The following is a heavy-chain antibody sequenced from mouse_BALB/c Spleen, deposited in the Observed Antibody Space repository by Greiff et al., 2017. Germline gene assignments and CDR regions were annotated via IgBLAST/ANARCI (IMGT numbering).Heavy chain of an antibody. CDR2: INPSSGYT. CDR1: GYTFTSYT. J-gene: IGHJ2*01. V-gene: IGHV1-4*02. Sequence: QVQLKESAAELARPGASVKMSCKASGYTFTSYTMHWVKQRPGQGLEWIGYINPSSGYTEYNQKFKDKTTLTADKSSSTAYMQLSSLTSEDSAVYYCARGKGELYYFDYWGQGTTLTVSS. CDR3: ARGKGELYYFDY.